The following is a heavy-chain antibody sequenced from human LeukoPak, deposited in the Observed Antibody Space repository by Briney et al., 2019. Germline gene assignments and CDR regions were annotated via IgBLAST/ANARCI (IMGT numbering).Heavy chain of an antibody. CDR3: ARRGASSGGLDY. D-gene: IGHD6-19*01. CDR2: ISSSSRTI. J-gene: IGHJ4*02. V-gene: IGHV3-48*01. CDR1: GFIFSSYS. Sequence: PGGSLRLSCVGSGFIFSSYSMNWVRQAPGKGLEWISYISSSSRTIYYTDSVKGRFTISRDNAKNSLYLQMNSLRAEDTAVYYCARRGASSGGLDYWGQGTLVTVSS.